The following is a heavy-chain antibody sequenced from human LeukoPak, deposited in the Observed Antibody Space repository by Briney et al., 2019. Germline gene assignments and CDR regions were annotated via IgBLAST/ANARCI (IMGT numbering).Heavy chain of an antibody. D-gene: IGHD2-21*02. CDR1: GFTFSSYW. Sequence: GGSLRLSCAASGFTFSSYWMSWVRQAPGKGLEWVANIKQDGSEEYYVDSVKGRFTISRDNAKNSLYLQMNSLRAEDTAVYYCARFRKAYCGGDCYPNYYYYYMDVWGKGTTVTVSS. J-gene: IGHJ6*03. CDR3: ARFRKAYCGGDCYPNYYYYYMDV. V-gene: IGHV3-7*01. CDR2: IKQDGSEE.